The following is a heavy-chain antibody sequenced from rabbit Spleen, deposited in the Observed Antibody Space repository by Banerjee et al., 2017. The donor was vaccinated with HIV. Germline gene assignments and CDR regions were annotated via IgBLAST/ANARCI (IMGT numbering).Heavy chain of an antibody. V-gene: IGHV1S45*01. Sequence: EQLVESGGGLVKPEGSLTLTCKASGVSFSDKDVMCWVRQAPGKGLEWIACIYAGSSCSTYCANRAKGRLTISKPPSTAVTLQITSLTAADTATYFFTIYDSSGHYIYGYFNLWGQGTLVTVS. D-gene: IGHD1-1*01. CDR3: TIYDSSGHYIYGYFNL. J-gene: IGHJ4*01. CDR1: GVSFSDKDV. CDR2: IYAGSSCST.